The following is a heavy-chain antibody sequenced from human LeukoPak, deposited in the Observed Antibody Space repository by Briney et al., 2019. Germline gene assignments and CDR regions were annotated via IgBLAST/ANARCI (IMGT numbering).Heavy chain of an antibody. CDR2: IYYSGNT. Sequence: PSETLSLTCAVSGGSISSYYWSWIRQPPGKGLEWIGYIYYSGNTDSYPSLESGATTSVITSNNKFSQQLSSVTAADTAVYYCARTYCSGSSCYFAYGGEGTLVTVPS. V-gene: IGHV4-59*08. J-gene: IGHJ4*02. CDR1: GGSISSYY. CDR3: ARTYCSGSSCYFAY. D-gene: IGHD2-15*01.